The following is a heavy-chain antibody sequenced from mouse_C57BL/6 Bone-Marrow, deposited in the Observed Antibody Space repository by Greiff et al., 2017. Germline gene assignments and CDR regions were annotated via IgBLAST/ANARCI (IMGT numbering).Heavy chain of an antibody. V-gene: IGHV1-15*01. CDR1: GYTFTDYE. Sequence: VKLQESGAELVRPGASVTLSCKASGYTFTDYEMHWVKQTPVHGLEWIGAIDPETGGTAYNQKFKGKAILTADKSSSTAYMELHSLTSEDSAVYYYTRRYESYFYYAMDYWGQGTSVTVSS. CDR3: TRRYESYFYYAMDY. CDR2: IDPETGGT. J-gene: IGHJ4*01. D-gene: IGHD2-3*01.